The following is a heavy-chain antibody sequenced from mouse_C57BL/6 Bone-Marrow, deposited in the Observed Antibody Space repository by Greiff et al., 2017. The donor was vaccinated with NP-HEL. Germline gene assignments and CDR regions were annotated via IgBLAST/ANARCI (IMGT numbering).Heavy chain of an antibody. CDR3: AREDGYYWFAY. D-gene: IGHD2-3*01. V-gene: IGHV5-17*01. Sequence: EVKLVESGGGLVKPGGSLKLSCAASGFTFSDYGMHWVRQAPEKGLEWVAYISSGSSTIYYADTVKGRFTISRDNAKNTLFLQMTSLRSEDTAMYYCAREDGYYWFAYWGQGTLVTVSA. CDR1: GFTFSDYG. J-gene: IGHJ3*01. CDR2: ISSGSSTI.